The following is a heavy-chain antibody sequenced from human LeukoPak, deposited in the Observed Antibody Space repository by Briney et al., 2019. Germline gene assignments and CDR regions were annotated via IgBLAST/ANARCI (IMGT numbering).Heavy chain of an antibody. V-gene: IGHV3-33*01. CDR3: ARGPLIAAAGTW. CDR2: IWYDGSNK. CDR1: GFTFSSYG. J-gene: IGHJ4*02. D-gene: IGHD6-13*01. Sequence: GGSLRLSCAASGFTFSSYGMHWVRQAPGKGLEWVAVIWYDGSNKYYADSVKGRFTISRDNSKNTLYLQMNSLRAEDTAVYYCARGPLIAAAGTWWGQGTLVTASS.